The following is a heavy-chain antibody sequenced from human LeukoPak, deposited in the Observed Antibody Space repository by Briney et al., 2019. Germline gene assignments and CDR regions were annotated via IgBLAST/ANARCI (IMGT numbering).Heavy chain of an antibody. V-gene: IGHV3-53*01. CDR3: TSYSDHPV. CDR2: IYNDGST. J-gene: IGHJ4*02. CDR1: GFTVSGKH. Sequence: GSLRLSCAVSGFTVSGKHMSWVRQAAGKGLEWVSVIYNDGSTYYADFVKGRFTISRDNSKNMLYIQMNSLRVEDTALYYCTSYSDHPVWGQGTLVTVSS. D-gene: IGHD4-11*01.